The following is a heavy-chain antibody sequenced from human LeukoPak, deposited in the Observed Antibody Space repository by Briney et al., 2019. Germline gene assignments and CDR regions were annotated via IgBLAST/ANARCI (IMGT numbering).Heavy chain of an antibody. V-gene: IGHV5-10-1*01. CDR3: ARQFESSGGYLD. J-gene: IGHJ4*02. CDR2: IDPSDSYT. CDR1: GYTFTNYW. D-gene: IGHD1-26*01. Sequence: RLGESLKISCKGSGYTFTNYWISWVRQMPGKGLEWMGRIDPSDSYTNYSPSFQGHVTISADKSISTAYLQWSSLRASDTAMYYCARQFESSGGYLDWGQGTLVTVSS.